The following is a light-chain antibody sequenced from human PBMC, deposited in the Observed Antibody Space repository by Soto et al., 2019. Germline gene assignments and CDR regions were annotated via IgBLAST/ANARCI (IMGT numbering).Light chain of an antibody. V-gene: IGLV1-51*01. J-gene: IGLJ1*01. CDR2: DDN. CDR1: SSNIGGNS. CDR3: GSWDSSLSAYV. Sequence: QSVLTQPPSVSAAPGQKVTISCSGSSSNIGGNSVSWYQQLPGTAPKLLIYDDNKRPSGIPDRFSGSKSGTSATLGITGFQTGDEADYYCGSWDSSLSAYVFGSGTKVT.